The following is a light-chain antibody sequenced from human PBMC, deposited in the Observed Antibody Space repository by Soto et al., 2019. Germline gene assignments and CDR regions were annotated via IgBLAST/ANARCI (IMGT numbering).Light chain of an antibody. Sequence: DIQMTQAPSSLSASLGDRVTITCRASQDISTYLAWYQQKPGKVPKLLISAAYTLQSRVPPRFSGSGSGTDFTLTISSLQPEDVATYYCQKYDNAPLTFGGGTKVEIK. CDR1: QDISTY. V-gene: IGKV1-27*01. CDR2: AAY. J-gene: IGKJ4*01. CDR3: QKYDNAPLT.